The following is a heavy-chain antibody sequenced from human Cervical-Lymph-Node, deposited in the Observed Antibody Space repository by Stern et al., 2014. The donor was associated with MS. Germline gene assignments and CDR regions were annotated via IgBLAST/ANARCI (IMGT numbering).Heavy chain of an antibody. Sequence: QMQLVQSGAEVKKPGASVKVSCKASGYTFSSYGMHWVRQAPGQRPEWMGWINAGNGETKYSQKFQGRVTISRDISATTAYMELSTLRSEDTAVYYCVTHVPVPRGWFWGQGTLVTVSS. CDR3: VTHVPVPRGWF. J-gene: IGHJ4*02. CDR1: GYTFSSYG. D-gene: IGHD3-10*01. CDR2: INAGNGET. V-gene: IGHV1-3*01.